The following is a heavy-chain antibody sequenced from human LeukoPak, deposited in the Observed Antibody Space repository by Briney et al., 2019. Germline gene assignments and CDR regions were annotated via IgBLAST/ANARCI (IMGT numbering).Heavy chain of an antibody. Sequence: SETLSLTCAVYGGSFSGYYWNWIRQPPGKGLEWIGEINHSGSTNHNPSLKSRVTMSVDTSKNQFSLKLSSVTAADTAVYYCARDIVVVPAAIMSPGWFDPWGQGTLVTVSS. CDR3: ARDIVVVPAAIMSPGWFDP. D-gene: IGHD2-2*02. CDR2: INHSGST. J-gene: IGHJ5*02. CDR1: GGSFSGYY. V-gene: IGHV4-34*01.